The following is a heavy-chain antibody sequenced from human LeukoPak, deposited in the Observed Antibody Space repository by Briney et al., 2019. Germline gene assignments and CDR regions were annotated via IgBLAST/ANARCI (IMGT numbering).Heavy chain of an antibody. CDR1: GYSISSGHY. J-gene: IGHJ4*02. CDR2: IYHSGST. D-gene: IGHD5-18*01. V-gene: IGHV4-38-2*01. CDR3: ARQLGDTAMVNGY. Sequence: SETLSLTCAVSGYSISSGHYWGWIRQPPGKGLEWIGSIYHSGSTYYNPSLKSRVTISVDTSKNQFSLKLSSVTAADTAVYYCARQLGDTAMVNGYWGQGTLVTVSS.